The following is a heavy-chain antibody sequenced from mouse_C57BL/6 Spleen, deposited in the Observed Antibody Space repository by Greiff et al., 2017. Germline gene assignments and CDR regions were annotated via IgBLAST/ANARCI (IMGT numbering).Heavy chain of an antibody. J-gene: IGHJ1*03. CDR1: GYAFSSSW. D-gene: IGHD2-1*01. CDR3: ARSPYGNYGYFDV. Sequence: QVHVKQSGPELVKPGASVQISCKASGYAFSSSWMNWVKQRPGKGLEWIGRIYPGDGDTNYNGKFKGKATLTADKSSSTAYMQLSSLTSEDSAVYFCARSPYGNYGYFDVWGTGTTVTVSS. V-gene: IGHV1-82*01. CDR2: IYPGDGDT.